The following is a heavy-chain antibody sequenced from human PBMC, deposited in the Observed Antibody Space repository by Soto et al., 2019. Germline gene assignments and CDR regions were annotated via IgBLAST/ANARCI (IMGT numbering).Heavy chain of an antibody. Sequence: QVQLVQSGAEVKKPGSSVKVSCRASVGTFNNYVINWVRQAPGQGLEWMAGILPIFGTPNYAQKFQGRVTITADKSKSTAHMERHSLRYEDTAVYYCAGRCDGTNCLAHFDYCGQGTLVTVSS. J-gene: IGHJ4*02. V-gene: IGHV1-69*06. CDR3: AGRCDGTNCLAHFDY. D-gene: IGHD2-2*01. CDR1: VGTFNNYV. CDR2: ILPIFGTP.